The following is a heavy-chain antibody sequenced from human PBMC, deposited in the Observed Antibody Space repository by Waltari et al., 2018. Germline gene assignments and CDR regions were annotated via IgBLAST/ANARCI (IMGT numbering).Heavy chain of an antibody. CDR2: IYSGGNT. Sequence: EVQLVESGGGLIQPGGSLRLSCAASGFIVSSNFMSWVRQAPGKGLVWVSGIYSGGNTYYADSVKGRFTIARDNSKNTLYLQMNSLRAEDTAVYYCAREVGSGWYTIDYWGQGTLVTVSS. CDR1: GFIVSSNF. V-gene: IGHV3-53*01. D-gene: IGHD6-19*01. J-gene: IGHJ4*02. CDR3: AREVGSGWYTIDY.